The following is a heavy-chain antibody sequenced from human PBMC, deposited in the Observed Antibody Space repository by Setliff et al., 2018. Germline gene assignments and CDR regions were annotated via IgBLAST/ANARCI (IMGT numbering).Heavy chain of an antibody. Sequence: SETLSLTCAVYGGSFSGYYWSWIRQPPGKGPEWIGEIDQSGITNYNPSLKSRVTISVDTSKNQFSLKLSSVTAADTAVYYCARGGYSRGPPVYYFDYWGQGTLVTVSS. CDR1: GGSFSGYY. CDR3: ARGGYSRGPPVYYFDY. V-gene: IGHV4-34*01. D-gene: IGHD5-12*01. J-gene: IGHJ4*02. CDR2: IDQSGIT.